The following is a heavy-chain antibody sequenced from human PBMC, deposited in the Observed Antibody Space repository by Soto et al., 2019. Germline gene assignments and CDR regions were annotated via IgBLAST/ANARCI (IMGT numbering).Heavy chain of an antibody. CDR1: GGCVNSHA. Sequence: QVQLEQSGAEVKKTGSSVKVSCKAFGGCVNSHAISWVRQAPGQGLEWMGGISPMFGTPTYAQKFQAGVTISAEDSTSTVYLDLGSLRSEDTAVYYCARSRNVAEFNDYGGNYHGFDIWGQGTMVTVSS. D-gene: IGHD4-17*01. V-gene: IGHV1-69*01. CDR3: ARSRNVAEFNDYGGNYHGFDI. CDR2: ISPMFGTP. J-gene: IGHJ3*02.